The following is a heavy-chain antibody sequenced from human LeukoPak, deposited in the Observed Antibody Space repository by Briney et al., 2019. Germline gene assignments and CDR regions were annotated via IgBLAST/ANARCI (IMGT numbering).Heavy chain of an antibody. CDR2: IYPGDSDT. CDR3: ARQGLLLYNWFDS. V-gene: IGHV5-51*01. Sequence: GESLKISCKGSGYSFTSYWIGWVRQMPGKGLEWMGSIYPGDSDTRYSQSFQGQVTISADKSISTAYLQWSSLKASDTAVYYCARQGLLLYNWFDSWGQGTLLTVSS. J-gene: IGHJ5*01. D-gene: IGHD3-10*01. CDR1: GYSFTSYW.